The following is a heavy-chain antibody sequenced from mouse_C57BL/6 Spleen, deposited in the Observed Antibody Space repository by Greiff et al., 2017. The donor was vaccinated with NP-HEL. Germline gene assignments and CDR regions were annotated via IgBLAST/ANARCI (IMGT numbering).Heavy chain of an antibody. CDR2: ISSGSSTI. Sequence: EVQVVESGGGLVKPGGSLKLSCAASGFTFSDYGMHWVRQAPEKGLEWVAYISSGSSTIYYADTVKGRFTISRDNAKNTLFLQMTSLRSEDTAMYYCASTTVHYFDYWGQGTTLTVSS. CDR1: GFTFSDYG. J-gene: IGHJ2*01. D-gene: IGHD1-1*01. V-gene: IGHV5-17*01. CDR3: ASTTVHYFDY.